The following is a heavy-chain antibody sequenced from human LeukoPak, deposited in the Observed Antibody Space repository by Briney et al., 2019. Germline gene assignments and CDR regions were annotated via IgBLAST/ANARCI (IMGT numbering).Heavy chain of an antibody. CDR2: IYHSGST. CDR1: GGSISSSNW. J-gene: IGHJ4*02. CDR3: AREYVDYYDSSAT. D-gene: IGHD3-22*01. Sequence: SGTLSLTCAVSGGSISSSNWWSWVRQPPGKGLEWIGEIYHSGSTYYNPSLKSRVTISVDRSKNQFSLKLSSVTAADTAVYYCAREYVDYYDSSATWGQGTLVTVSS. V-gene: IGHV4-4*02.